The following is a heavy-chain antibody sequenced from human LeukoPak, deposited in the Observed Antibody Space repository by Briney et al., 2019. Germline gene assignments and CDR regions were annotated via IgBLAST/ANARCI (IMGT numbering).Heavy chain of an antibody. Sequence: PSETLSLTCTVSGGSISSYHWSWIRQPPGKGLEWIGFIYYTGSTNYNPSLKSRASILVDTSKNQFSLKLSSVTAADTAVYFCARHYCSGDKCYYFDYWGQGTLVTVSS. CDR3: ARHYCSGDKCYYFDY. V-gene: IGHV4-59*01. CDR1: GGSISSYH. CDR2: IYYTGST. D-gene: IGHD2-15*01. J-gene: IGHJ4*02.